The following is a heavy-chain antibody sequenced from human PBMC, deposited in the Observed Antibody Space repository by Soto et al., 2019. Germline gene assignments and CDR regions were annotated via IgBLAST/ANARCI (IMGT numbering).Heavy chain of an antibody. CDR1: GGSISSYY. CDR3: ARSITMIVVAPFDY. V-gene: IGHV4-59*01. Sequence: PSETLSLTCTVSGGSISSYYWSWIRQPPGKGLEWIGYIYYSGSTNYNPSLKSRVTISVDTSKNQFSLKLSSVTAADTAVYYCARSITMIVVAPFDYWGQGTLVTVSS. J-gene: IGHJ4*02. CDR2: IYYSGST. D-gene: IGHD3-22*01.